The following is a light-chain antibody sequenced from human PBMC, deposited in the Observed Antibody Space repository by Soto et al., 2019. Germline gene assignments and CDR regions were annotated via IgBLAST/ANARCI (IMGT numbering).Light chain of an antibody. J-gene: IGLJ7*01. CDR1: SSNIGINY. CDR3: AAWDDSLGSHAV. V-gene: IGLV1-47*01. Sequence: QSVLTQPPSASGNPGQTVTISCSGSSSNIGINYVYWYQQLPGTAPKLLIYRNSQRPSGIPDRFSGSKSGTSASLAISGLRSEDEADYYCAAWDDSLGSHAVFGGGTQLTVL. CDR2: RNS.